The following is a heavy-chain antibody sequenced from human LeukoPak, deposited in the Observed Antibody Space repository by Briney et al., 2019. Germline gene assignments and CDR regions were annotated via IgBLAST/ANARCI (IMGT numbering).Heavy chain of an antibody. Sequence: SETLSLTCTVSGGSVSSGSYYWSWIRHPPGKGLEWIGYIYYSGSTNYNPPLKSRVTISVDTSKNQFSLKLSSVTAADTAVYYCARDIMVRGVWSDYWGQGTLVTVSS. CDR2: IYYSGST. CDR1: GGSVSSGSYY. J-gene: IGHJ4*02. V-gene: IGHV4-61*01. D-gene: IGHD3-10*01. CDR3: ARDIMVRGVWSDY.